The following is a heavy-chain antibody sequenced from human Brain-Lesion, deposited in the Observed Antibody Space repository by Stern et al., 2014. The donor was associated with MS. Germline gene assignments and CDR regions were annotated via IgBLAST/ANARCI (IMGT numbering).Heavy chain of an antibody. CDR2: IFNSGST. Sequence: DQLVESGPGLVKPSQTLSLSCTVSGGSISSGGYYWSWIRQPAGKGLEWIGRIFNSGSTSDNPSLKSRVTISIDPSKNQFSLRLTSMTAADTAVYYCARGRVVPGFQYYATDVWGQGTTVIVSS. V-gene: IGHV4-61*02. J-gene: IGHJ6*02. D-gene: IGHD2-2*01. CDR1: GGSISSGGYY. CDR3: ARGRVVPGFQYYATDV.